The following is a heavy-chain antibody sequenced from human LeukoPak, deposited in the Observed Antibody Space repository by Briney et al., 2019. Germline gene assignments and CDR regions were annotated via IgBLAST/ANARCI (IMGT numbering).Heavy chain of an antibody. CDR2: IYYSGST. Sequence: SETLSLTCTVSGGSISSGDYYWSWIRQPPGKGLEWIGYIYYSGSTYYNPSLKSRVTISVDTSKNQFSLKLSSVTAADTAVYYCARHPSESSIADLYGMDVWGQGTTVTVSS. V-gene: IGHV4-30-4*01. J-gene: IGHJ6*02. CDR1: GGSISSGDYY. CDR3: ARHPSESSIADLYGMDV. D-gene: IGHD6-6*01.